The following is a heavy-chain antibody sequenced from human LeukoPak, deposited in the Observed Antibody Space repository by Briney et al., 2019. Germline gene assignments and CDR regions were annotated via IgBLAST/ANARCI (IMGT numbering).Heavy chain of an antibody. Sequence: GGSLRLSCAASGFTFSTYGIHWVRQAPGKGLEWVTFIHYDGSNEYYADSVKGRFTISRDNSKNTLYLQMNSLRAEDTAVYYCAKVRAGVPNDYWGQGTLVTVSS. CDR1: GFTFSTYG. J-gene: IGHJ4*02. D-gene: IGHD3-10*01. CDR2: IHYDGSNE. CDR3: AKVRAGVPNDY. V-gene: IGHV3-30*02.